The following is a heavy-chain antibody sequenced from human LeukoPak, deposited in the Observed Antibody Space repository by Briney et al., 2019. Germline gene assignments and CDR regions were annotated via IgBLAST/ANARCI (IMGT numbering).Heavy chain of an antibody. CDR2: MNPNSGNT. D-gene: IGHD5-12*01. J-gene: IGHJ6*02. CDR3: AGMGIVATVHYYYGMDV. V-gene: IGHV1-8*01. CDR1: GYTFTSYD. Sequence: ASVKVSCKASGYTFTSYDINWVRQATGQGLEWMGWMNPNSGNTGYAQKFQGRVTMTRNTSISTAYMELSSLRSEDTAVYYCAGMGIVATVHYYYGMDVWGQGTTVTVSS.